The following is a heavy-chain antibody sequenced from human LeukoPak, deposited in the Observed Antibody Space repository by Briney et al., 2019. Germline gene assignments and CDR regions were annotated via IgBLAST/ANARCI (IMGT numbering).Heavy chain of an antibody. D-gene: IGHD5-24*01. Sequence: PSETLSLTCTVPGGSISSYYWSWIRQPPGKGLEWIGYIYYSGSTNYNPSLKSRVTISVDTSKNQFSLKLTSVTAADTAVYYCARVVGDGYSEYWGQGALVTVSS. CDR1: GGSISSYY. CDR3: ARVVGDGYSEY. V-gene: IGHV4-59*01. J-gene: IGHJ4*02. CDR2: IYYSGST.